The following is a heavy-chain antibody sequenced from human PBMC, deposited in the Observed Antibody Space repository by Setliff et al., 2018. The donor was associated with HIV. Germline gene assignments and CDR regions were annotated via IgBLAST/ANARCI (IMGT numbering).Heavy chain of an antibody. V-gene: IGHV4-59*12. CDR3: ARAFDSSAPWIDL. Sequence: SETLSLTCTVSGGSITNYYWSWIRQPPGKGLEWISYIYHSGSSNYNPSLKTRVTISVDKSKNQFSLKLTSVTAADAAVYYCARAFDSSAPWIDLWAQGTLVTVSS. CDR2: IYHSGSS. D-gene: IGHD3-22*01. J-gene: IGHJ5*02. CDR1: GGSITNYY.